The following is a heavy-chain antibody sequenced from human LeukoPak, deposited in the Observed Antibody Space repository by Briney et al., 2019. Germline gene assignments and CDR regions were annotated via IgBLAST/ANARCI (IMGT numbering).Heavy chain of an antibody. CDR1: GFTFSSYA. Sequence: PGGSLRLSCAASGFTFSSYAKHWVRQAPGKGLEWVAVISYDGSNKYYADSVKGRFTISRDNSKNTLYLQMNSLRAEDTAVYYCASPYSREEYYFDYWGQGTLVTVSS. V-gene: IGHV3-30-3*01. CDR2: ISYDGSNK. D-gene: IGHD1-26*01. CDR3: ASPYSREEYYFDY. J-gene: IGHJ4*02.